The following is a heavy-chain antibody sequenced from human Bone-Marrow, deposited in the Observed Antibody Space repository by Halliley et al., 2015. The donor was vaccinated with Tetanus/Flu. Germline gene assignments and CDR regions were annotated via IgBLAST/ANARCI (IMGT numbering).Heavy chain of an antibody. V-gene: IGHV5-51*03. CDR3: ARKSSSHVGYPYGDQIDY. CDR2: IYPGNSDV. CDR1: GYSFATYW. J-gene: IGHJ4*02. D-gene: IGHD4-17*01. Sequence: QLVQSGAEVKKPGESLKISCEASGYSFATYWIGWVRQMPGKGLEWMGIIYPGNSDVRYSPSFQGQLTISADKSISTAYLQWSSLKAPEAAMYYGARKSSSHVGYPYGDQIDYWGQGTLVTVSS.